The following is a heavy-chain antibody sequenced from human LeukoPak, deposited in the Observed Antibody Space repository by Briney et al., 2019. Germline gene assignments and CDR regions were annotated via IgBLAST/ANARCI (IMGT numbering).Heavy chain of an antibody. CDR3: ARRSGSYFDY. CDR2: IHPGDSDT. Sequence: GESLKISFKGSGXSFTNFCIGWVRQMPGKGLEWMGIIHPGDSDTRYSPSFQGQVTISADKSISTAYLQWNSLKASDTAMYYCARRSGSYFDYWGQGTLVTVSS. CDR1: GXSFTNFC. V-gene: IGHV5-51*01. J-gene: IGHJ4*02. D-gene: IGHD1-26*01.